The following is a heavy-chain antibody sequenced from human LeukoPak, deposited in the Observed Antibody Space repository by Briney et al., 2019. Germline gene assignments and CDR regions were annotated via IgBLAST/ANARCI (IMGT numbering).Heavy chain of an antibody. D-gene: IGHD3-3*01. CDR2: ISWNSGSI. CDR1: GFRFDSYA. V-gene: IGHV3-9*01. CDR3: AKGRPYYDFWSGYYTLDY. Sequence: GGSLRLSCAASGFRFDSYAMSWVRQAPGKGLEWVSGISWNSGSIGCADSVKGRFTISRDNAKNSLYLQMNSLRAEDTALYYCAKGRPYYDFWSGYYTLDYWGQGTLVTVSS. J-gene: IGHJ4*02.